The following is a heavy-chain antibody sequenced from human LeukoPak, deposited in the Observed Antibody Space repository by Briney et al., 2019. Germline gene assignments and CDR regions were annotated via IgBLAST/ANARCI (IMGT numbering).Heavy chain of an antibody. J-gene: IGHJ4*02. CDR2: IYYSGST. Sequence: SETLSLTCTVSGGSISSGGYYWSWIRQHPGKGLEWIGYIYYSGSTYYNPSLKSRVTISVDTSKNQFSLKLSSVTAADTAVYYCARDLRSSSFSYFDYWGQGTLVTASS. CDR3: ARDLRSSSFSYFDY. CDR1: GGSISSGGYY. V-gene: IGHV4-31*03. D-gene: IGHD6-6*01.